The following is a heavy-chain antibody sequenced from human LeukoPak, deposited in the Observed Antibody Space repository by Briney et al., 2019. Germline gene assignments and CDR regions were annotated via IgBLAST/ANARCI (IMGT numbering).Heavy chain of an antibody. CDR1: GFTSTNAW. CDR3: TTGFPNYGDYRGYFQH. D-gene: IGHD4-17*01. Sequence: GGSLRLSCAASGFTSTNAWMSWVRRAPGKGLEWVGRIKSKADGRTTDCAAPVKGRFTISGDDSKNTLYLQMNNLKTEDTAVYYCTTGFPNYGDYRGYFQHWGQGTLVTVAS. J-gene: IGHJ1*01. V-gene: IGHV3-15*01. CDR2: IKSKADGRTT.